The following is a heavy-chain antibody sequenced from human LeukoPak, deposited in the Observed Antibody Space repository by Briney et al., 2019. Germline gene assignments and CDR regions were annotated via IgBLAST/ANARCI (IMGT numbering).Heavy chain of an antibody. V-gene: IGHV3-23*01. CDR2: ISGSGGST. Sequence: GRSLRLSCAASTFTLSTYAMHWVRQAPGKGLEWVSAISGSGGSTYYADSVKGRFTISRDNSKNTLYLQMNSLRAEDTAVYYCAIAAPKYSSGWDFDYWGQGTLVTVSS. CDR3: AIAAPKYSSGWDFDY. J-gene: IGHJ4*02. CDR1: TFTLSTYA. D-gene: IGHD6-19*01.